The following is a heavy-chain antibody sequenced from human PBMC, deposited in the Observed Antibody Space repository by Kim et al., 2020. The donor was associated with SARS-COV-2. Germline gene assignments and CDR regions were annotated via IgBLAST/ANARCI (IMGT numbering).Heavy chain of an antibody. Sequence: SETLSLTCTISADSIYTYDWSWIRQPAGKRPEYIGRINTSGNTNYNPSFQSRVTMSMDTSGTQFSLRLTSVTAADTAVYYCARVLPGFDWYFDLWGRGTLVTVSS. J-gene: IGHJ2*01. CDR3: ARVLPGFDWYFDL. D-gene: IGHD6-25*01. V-gene: IGHV4-4*07. CDR2: INTSGNT. CDR1: ADSIYTYD.